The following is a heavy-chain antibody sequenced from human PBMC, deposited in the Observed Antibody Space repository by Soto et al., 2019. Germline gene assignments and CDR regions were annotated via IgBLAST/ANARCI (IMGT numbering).Heavy chain of an antibody. J-gene: IGHJ6*02. CDR2: IIPFIGSA. Sequence: QVQLVQSGAEVKKPGSSVTVSCNASGGTFSSYAIRWVRLAHGQGLEWMGRIIPFIGSANYAQKFHGRVTITAAESTSKSNMELTRLRSEDTAVYYCANVVRTTAPAAYYYGMDVWGQGTTVTVSS. CDR3: ANVVRTTAPAAYYYGMDV. V-gene: IGHV1-69*18. CDR1: GGTFSSYA. D-gene: IGHD4-4*01.